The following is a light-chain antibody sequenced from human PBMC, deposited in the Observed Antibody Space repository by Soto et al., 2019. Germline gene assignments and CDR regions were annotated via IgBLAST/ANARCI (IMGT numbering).Light chain of an antibody. CDR2: AAS. Sequence: DIQMTQSPSSLSASVGDRVTITCRASQGISNYLAWYQQKPGKVPKLLIYAASTLQSGVPYRFSGSGSGTDFTLPISSLQPEDVATYDFQKYNSDPGTFGWGTKLEIK. CDR1: QGISNY. J-gene: IGKJ2*01. V-gene: IGKV1-27*01. CDR3: QKYNSDPGT.